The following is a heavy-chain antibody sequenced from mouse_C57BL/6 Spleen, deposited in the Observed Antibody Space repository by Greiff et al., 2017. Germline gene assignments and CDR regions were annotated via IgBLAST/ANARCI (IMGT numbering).Heavy chain of an antibody. V-gene: IGHV1-19*01. CDR3: ARWEGTMDY. CDR2: INPYNGGT. J-gene: IGHJ4*01. D-gene: IGHD4-1*01. CDR1: GYTFTDYY. Sequence: EVQLQQSGPVLVKPGASVKMSCKASGYTFTDYYMNWVKQSHGKSLEWIGVINPYNGGTSYNQKFKGKATLTVDKSSSTAYMELNNLTSEDSGVYDCARWEGTMDYWGQGTSVTVSS.